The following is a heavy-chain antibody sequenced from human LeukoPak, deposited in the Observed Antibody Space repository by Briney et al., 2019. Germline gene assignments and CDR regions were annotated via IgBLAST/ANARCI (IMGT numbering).Heavy chain of an antibody. CDR2: ISTRSTYT. CDR3: ARAGLLRLDAFDI. J-gene: IGHJ3*02. D-gene: IGHD5-12*01. Sequence: PGGSLRLSCAASGFTFSDYYMSWVRQAPGKGLEWVSYISTRSTYTDYADSVKGRFAISRDNAKNSLYLQMNSLRAEDTAVYYCARAGLLRLDAFDIWGQGTMVTVSS. V-gene: IGHV3-11*06. CDR1: GFTFSDYY.